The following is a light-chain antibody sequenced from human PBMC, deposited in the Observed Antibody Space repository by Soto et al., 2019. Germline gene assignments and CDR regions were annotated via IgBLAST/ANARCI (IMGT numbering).Light chain of an antibody. J-gene: IGLJ3*02. V-gene: IGLV1-51*01. Sequence: QSVLTQPPSVSAAPGQKVTISCSGSSSNIGNNYVSWYQQLPGTAPKLLIYDNNKRPSGIPDRFSGSKSGTSATLGITGLQTGDEADYYCGTWDSSLSVLWVFGGGTKLTVL. CDR3: GTWDSSLSVLWV. CDR1: SSNIGNNY. CDR2: DNN.